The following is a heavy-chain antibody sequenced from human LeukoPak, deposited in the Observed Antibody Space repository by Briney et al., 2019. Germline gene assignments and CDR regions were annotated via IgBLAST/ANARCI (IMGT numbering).Heavy chain of an antibody. J-gene: IGHJ4*02. D-gene: IGHD3-10*01. CDR2: IDPNNSAT. V-gene: IGHV1-2*02. Sequence: GASVKVSCKALGYTFTSNYVIWVRQAPGQGPEWVGWIDPNNSATYYAQQFQGRVTMTRDTSSTTVYMQLDSLTSDDTAVYYCARDLKDDGFGAEGSLDFWGQGTLVTVSS. CDR3: ARDLKDDGFGAEGSLDF. CDR1: GYTFTSNY.